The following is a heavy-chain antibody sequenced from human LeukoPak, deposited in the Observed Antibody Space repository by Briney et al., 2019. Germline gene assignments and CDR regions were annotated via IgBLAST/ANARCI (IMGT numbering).Heavy chain of an antibody. D-gene: IGHD6-19*01. V-gene: IGHV4-34*01. CDR2: INHSGST. J-gene: IGHJ4*02. CDR3: ARGTRLRQWLAKSFDY. Sequence: SETLSLTCAVYGGSFSGYYWSWIRQPPGKGLEWIGEINHSGSTNYNPSLKSRVTISVDTSKNQFSLKLSSVTAADTAVYYCARGTRLRQWLAKSFDYWGQGTLVTVSS. CDR1: GGSFSGYY.